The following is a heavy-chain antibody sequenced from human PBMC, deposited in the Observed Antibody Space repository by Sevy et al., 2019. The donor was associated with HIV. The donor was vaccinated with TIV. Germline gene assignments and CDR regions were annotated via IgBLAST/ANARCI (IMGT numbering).Heavy chain of an antibody. CDR3: ARYCGGDCYLNDAFDI. CDR1: GFSFNNAW. CDR2: ISGSGGST. V-gene: IGHV3-23*01. Sequence: GGSLRLSCAASGFSFNNAWMTWVRQAPGKGLEWVSAISGSGGSTYYADSVKGRFTISRDNSKNTLYLQMNSLRAEDTAVYYCARYCGGDCYLNDAFDIWGQGTMVTVSS. D-gene: IGHD2-21*02. J-gene: IGHJ3*02.